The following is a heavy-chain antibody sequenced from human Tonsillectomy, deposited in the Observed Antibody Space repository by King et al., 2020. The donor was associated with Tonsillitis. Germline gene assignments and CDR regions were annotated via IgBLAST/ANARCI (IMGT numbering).Heavy chain of an antibody. J-gene: IGHJ3*01. CDR1: GFSFNSYY. V-gene: IGHV3-11*01. CDR2: ISRDAGRI. CDR3: ARGDGSFDL. Sequence: VQLVESGGGLVKPGGSLRLSCAASGFSFNSYYMSWIRQTPGKGPEWISYISRDAGRIHYADSVKGRFTISRDNAKNSVYLQMNSLRDEDTAVYYCARGDGSFDLWGQGTMVTVSS. D-gene: IGHD3-10*01.